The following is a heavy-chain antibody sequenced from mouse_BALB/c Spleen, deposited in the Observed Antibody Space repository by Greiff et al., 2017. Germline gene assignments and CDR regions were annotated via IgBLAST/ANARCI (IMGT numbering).Heavy chain of an antibody. CDR2: ISSGGSYT. D-gene: IGHD4-1*01. Sequence: EVQGVESGGGLVKPGGSLKLSCAASGFTFSSYAMSWVRQSPEKRLEWVAEISSGGSYTYYPDTVTGRFTISRDNAKNTLYLEMSSLRSEDTAMYYCARTKLDAFDYWGQGTTLTVSS. CDR3: ARTKLDAFDY. CDR1: GFTFSSYA. V-gene: IGHV5-9-4*01. J-gene: IGHJ2*01.